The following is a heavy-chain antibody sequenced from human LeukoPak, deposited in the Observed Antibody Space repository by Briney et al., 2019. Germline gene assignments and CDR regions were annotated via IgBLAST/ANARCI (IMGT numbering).Heavy chain of an antibody. D-gene: IGHD3-22*01. CDR1: GFTFGNYG. Sequence: PGGSLRLSCAASGFTFGNYGMSWVRQAPGKGLEWISAINGSGGSTYYADSVKGRFTISRDSSKNTLYLQMNSLRAEDTATYYCAKDNHYDSSGYFDYWGQGTLVTVSS. J-gene: IGHJ4*02. V-gene: IGHV3-23*01. CDR2: INGSGGST. CDR3: AKDNHYDSSGYFDY.